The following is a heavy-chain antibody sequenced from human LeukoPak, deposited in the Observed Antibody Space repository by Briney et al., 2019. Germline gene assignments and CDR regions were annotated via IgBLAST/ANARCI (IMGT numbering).Heavy chain of an antibody. CDR3: ARRATRTGSVDY. CDR2: VYYSGST. D-gene: IGHD1-26*01. CDR1: GGSISSDTYY. Sequence: SETLSLTCTVSGGSISSDTYYWGWIRQPPGKGLEWIGSVYYSGSTYYNPSLKSRVTMSVDTSKNQFSLKLDSVTAADTAVYYCARRATRTGSVDYWGQGTLVTVSS. J-gene: IGHJ4*02. V-gene: IGHV4-39*07.